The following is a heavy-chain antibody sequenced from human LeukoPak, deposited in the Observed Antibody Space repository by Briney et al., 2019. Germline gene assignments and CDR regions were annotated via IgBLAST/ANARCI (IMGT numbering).Heavy chain of an antibody. Sequence: GGSLRFSCAASGFTSSSYSMNWGRQAPGKGVEWVSSISSSSSYIYYADSVQGRFTISRDNAKNSLYLQMNSLRAEDTAVYYCARGAAPDVWGKGTTVTVSS. CDR3: ARGAAPDV. CDR2: ISSSSSYI. D-gene: IGHD6-6*01. CDR1: GFTSSSYS. V-gene: IGHV3-21*01. J-gene: IGHJ6*04.